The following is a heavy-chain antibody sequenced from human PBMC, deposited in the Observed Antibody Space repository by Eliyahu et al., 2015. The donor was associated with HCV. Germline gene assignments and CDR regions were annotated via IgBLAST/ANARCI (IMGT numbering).Heavy chain of an antibody. J-gene: IGHJ4*02. CDR2: IXYSGST. Sequence: QLQLQESGPGLVKPSETLSLTCTXXXXSISSXSYYWGWXRQPPGKGLXWIGSIXYSGSTYYNPSLKSRVTISVDTPKNQFSLKLSSVTAADTAVYYCARHGGGRIVDYWGQGTLVTVSS. CDR3: ARHGGGRIVDY. V-gene: IGHV4-39*01. D-gene: IGHD2-15*01. CDR1: XXSISSXSYY.